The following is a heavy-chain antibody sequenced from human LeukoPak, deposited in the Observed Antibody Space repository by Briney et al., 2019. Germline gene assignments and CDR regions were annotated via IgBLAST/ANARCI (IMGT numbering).Heavy chain of an antibody. CDR3: ARDLDGSGYYAMGY. CDR2: IYTSGIT. D-gene: IGHD3-22*01. V-gene: IGHV3-66*01. J-gene: IGHJ4*02. Sequence: GGSLRLSCPASGFTISGSYMSWVRQAPGKGLQWVSVIYTSGITYYADSVKGRFTISRDNSKNTLYLQMNSLRAEDTAVYYCARDLDGSGYYAMGYWGQGTLVTVSS. CDR1: GFTISGSY.